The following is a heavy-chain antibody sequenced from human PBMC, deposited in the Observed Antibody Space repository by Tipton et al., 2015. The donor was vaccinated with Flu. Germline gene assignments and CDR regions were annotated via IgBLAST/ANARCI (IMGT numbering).Heavy chain of an antibody. J-gene: IGHJ5*02. D-gene: IGHD3-3*01. V-gene: IGHV4-4*07. Sequence: TLSLTCTVPGGSISSYYWSWIRQPAGKGLEWIGRIYTSGSTNYNPSLKSRVTMSVDTSKNQFSLKLSSVTAADTAVYYCAREGSLTIFGVVTYNRFDPWGQGTLVTVSS. CDR1: GGSISSYY. CDR2: IYTSGST. CDR3: AREGSLTIFGVVTYNRFDP.